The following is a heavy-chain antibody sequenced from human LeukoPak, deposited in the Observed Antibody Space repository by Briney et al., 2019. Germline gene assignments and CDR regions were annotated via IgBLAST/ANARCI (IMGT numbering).Heavy chain of an antibody. CDR3: ARDQYYYDSSGSYYYGMDV. Sequence: GGSLRLSCAASGFIFSDYYMSWIRQAPGKGLEWVSYISSSGSTIYYADSVKGRFTISRDNAKNSLYLQMNSLRAEDTAVYYCARDQYYYDSSGSYYYGMDVWGQGTTVTVSS. J-gene: IGHJ6*02. V-gene: IGHV3-11*01. CDR1: GFIFSDYY. D-gene: IGHD3-22*01. CDR2: ISSSGSTI.